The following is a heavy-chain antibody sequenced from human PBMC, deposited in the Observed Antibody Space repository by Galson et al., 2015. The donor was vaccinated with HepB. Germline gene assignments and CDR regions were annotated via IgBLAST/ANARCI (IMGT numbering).Heavy chain of an antibody. CDR2: ISGSGGST. CDR1: GFTFSSYA. D-gene: IGHD2-2*01. V-gene: IGHV3-23*01. Sequence: SLRLSCAASGFTFSSYAMSWVRQAPGKGLEWVSAISGSGGSTYYADSVKGRFTISRDNSKNTLYLQMNSLRAEDTAVYYCAKDLLDCSSTSCYGFDYWGQGTLVTVSS. CDR3: AKDLLDCSSTSCYGFDY. J-gene: IGHJ4*02.